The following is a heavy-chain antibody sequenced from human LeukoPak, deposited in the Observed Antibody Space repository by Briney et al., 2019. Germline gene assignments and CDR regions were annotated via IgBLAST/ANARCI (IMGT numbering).Heavy chain of an antibody. J-gene: IGHJ4*02. Sequence: SVKVSCKASGGTFSSYAISWVRQAPGQGLEWMGGIIPIFGTANYAQKFQGRVTITADKSTSTAYMELSSLRSEDTAVYYCASQYDILTGYSVYLDYWGRGTLVTVSS. CDR3: ASQYDILTGYSVYLDY. D-gene: IGHD3-9*01. CDR2: IIPIFGTA. CDR1: GGTFSSYA. V-gene: IGHV1-69*06.